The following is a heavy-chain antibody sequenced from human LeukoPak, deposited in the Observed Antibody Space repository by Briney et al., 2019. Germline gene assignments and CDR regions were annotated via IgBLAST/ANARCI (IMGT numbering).Heavy chain of an antibody. J-gene: IGHJ4*02. CDR3: ARRQWFGETTLDY. CDR2: FDPEDGET. D-gene: IGHD3-10*01. CDR1: GYTLTELS. V-gene: IGHV1-24*01. Sequence: GASVKVSCKVSGYTLTELSMHWVRQAPGKGLEWMGGFDPEDGETIYAQKFQGRVTITRDTSASTAYMELSSLRSEDTAVYYCARRQWFGETTLDYWGQGTLVTVSS.